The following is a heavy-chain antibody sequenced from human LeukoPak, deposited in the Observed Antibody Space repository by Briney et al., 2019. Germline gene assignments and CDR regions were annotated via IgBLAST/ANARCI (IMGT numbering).Heavy chain of an antibody. CDR1: GGSISNTLYY. D-gene: IGHD3-10*01. CDR3: ARLVEITMVRGVNDAFDI. V-gene: IGHV4-39*07. CDR2: IYYSRST. J-gene: IGHJ3*02. Sequence: SETLSLTCTVSGGSISNTLYYWAWIRQPPGKGLESIGSIYYSRSTYYSPSLKSRVTISVDTSKNQFSLKLSSVTAADTAVYYCARLVEITMVRGVNDAFDIWGQGTMVTVSS.